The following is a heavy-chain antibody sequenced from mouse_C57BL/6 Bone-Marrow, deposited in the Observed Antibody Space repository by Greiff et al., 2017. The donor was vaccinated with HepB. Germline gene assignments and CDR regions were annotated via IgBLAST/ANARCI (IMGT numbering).Heavy chain of an antibody. D-gene: IGHD1-1*01. CDR2: IDPSDSYT. J-gene: IGHJ1*03. Sequence: QVQLKQPGAELVKPGASVKLSCKASGYNFNSYWMQWVKQRPGQGLEWIGEIDPSDSYTNYNQKFKGKATLTVDTSSSTAYMQLSSLTTEDSAVYNCTRSTVVAHLYFDVWGTGTTVTVSS. CDR3: TRSTVVAHLYFDV. CDR1: GYNFNSYW. V-gene: IGHV1-50*01.